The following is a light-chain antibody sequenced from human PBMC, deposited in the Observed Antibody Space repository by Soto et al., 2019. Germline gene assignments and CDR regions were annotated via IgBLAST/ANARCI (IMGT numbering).Light chain of an antibody. Sequence: EIVLTQSPATLSVSPGERATLSCRASQSVSSNLAWYQQKPGQAPRLLIYGPSTRATGIPARFSGSGSGTEFTLTITSLQPEDFAVYYCQQYNSSPLTFGQGTRLEIK. CDR1: QSVSSN. J-gene: IGKJ5*01. V-gene: IGKV3-15*01. CDR2: GPS. CDR3: QQYNSSPLT.